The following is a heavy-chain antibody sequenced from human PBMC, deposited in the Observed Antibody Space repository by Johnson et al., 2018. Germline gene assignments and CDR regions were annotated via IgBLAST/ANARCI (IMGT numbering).Heavy chain of an antibody. Sequence: VQLVESGGGVVQSGRSLRLSCAASGFTFSAYGMHWVRQAPGKGLEWLAVISYDGRNKYYADSVRGRFTISRDDSKNTRYLQMNSLRTEDTAVYYCVKPTYYGSSGYPFGYFDYWGQGTLVTVSS. J-gene: IGHJ4*02. V-gene: IGHV3-30*18. CDR3: VKPTYYGSSGYPFGYFDY. CDR1: GFTFSAYG. D-gene: IGHD3-22*01. CDR2: ISYDGRNK.